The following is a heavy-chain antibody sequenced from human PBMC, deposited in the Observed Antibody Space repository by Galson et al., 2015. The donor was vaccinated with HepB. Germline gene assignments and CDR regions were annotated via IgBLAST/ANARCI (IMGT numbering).Heavy chain of an antibody. CDR1: GYKFDNYG. Sequence: SVKVSCKASGYKFDNYGLSWMRQAPGQGLEWMAWIDIYSGDTKTAQKLQGRLTMTTDTSTSTAYMELRSLRSDDTAVYYCARDWGSAIWGQGTMVTVPS. V-gene: IGHV1-18*01. D-gene: IGHD7-27*01. J-gene: IGHJ3*02. CDR2: IDIYSGDT. CDR3: ARDWGSAI.